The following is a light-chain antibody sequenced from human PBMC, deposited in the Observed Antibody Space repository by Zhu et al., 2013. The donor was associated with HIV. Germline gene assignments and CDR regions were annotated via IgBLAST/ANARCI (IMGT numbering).Light chain of an antibody. Sequence: QSALTQPASVSGSPGQSIAISCTGTSSDVGGYNYVSWYQHHPGKAPKLMIYDVFYRPSGVSDRFSGSKSGNTASLTISGLQAEDEADYYCSAHTSSNTPHVVFGGGTKLTVL. V-gene: IGLV2-14*01. CDR2: DVF. J-gene: IGLJ2*01. CDR1: SSDVGGYNY. CDR3: SAHTSSNTPHVV.